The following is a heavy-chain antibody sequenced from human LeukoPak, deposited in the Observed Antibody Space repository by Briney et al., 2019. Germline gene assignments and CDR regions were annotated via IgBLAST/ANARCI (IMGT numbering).Heavy chain of an antibody. Sequence: ASVKVSCKVSGYTLTELSMHWVRQAPGKGLEWMGGFDPEDGETIYAQKFQGRVTMTEDTSTDTAYMELSSLRSEDTAVYYCATEAVATTTIDDAFDIWGQGTMVTVSS. CDR2: FDPEDGET. CDR1: GYTLTELS. D-gene: IGHD5-12*01. J-gene: IGHJ3*02. V-gene: IGHV1-24*01. CDR3: ATEAVATTTIDDAFDI.